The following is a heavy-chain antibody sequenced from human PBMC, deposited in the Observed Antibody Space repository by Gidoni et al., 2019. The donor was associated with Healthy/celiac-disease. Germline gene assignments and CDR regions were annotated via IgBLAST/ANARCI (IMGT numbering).Heavy chain of an antibody. CDR2: IYYSGST. D-gene: IGHD3-3*01. J-gene: IGHJ4*02. V-gene: IGHV4-59*01. CDR3: ARENYDRTFDY. CDR1: GGSISSYY. Sequence: QVQLQESGPGLVKPSETLSLTCTVSGGSISSYYWSWIRQPPGKGLEWIGYIYYSGSTNYNPSLKSRVTISVDTSKNQFSLKLSSMTAADTAVYYCARENYDRTFDYWGQGTLVTVSS.